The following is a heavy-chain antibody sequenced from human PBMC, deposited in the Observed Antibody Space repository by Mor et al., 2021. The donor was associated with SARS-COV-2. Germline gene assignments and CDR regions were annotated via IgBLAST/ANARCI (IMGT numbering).Heavy chain of an antibody. Sequence: YVMHWVRQAPGKGLEWVALISYDGGNKYYADSVKGRFTISRDNSKNTLYVRMNSLRPEDTAVYYCAKARATDPKYDYWGRGT. V-gene: IGHV3-30-3*02. CDR2: ISYDGGNK. J-gene: IGHJ4*02. CDR3: AKARATDPKYDY. CDR1: YV. D-gene: IGHD2-15*01.